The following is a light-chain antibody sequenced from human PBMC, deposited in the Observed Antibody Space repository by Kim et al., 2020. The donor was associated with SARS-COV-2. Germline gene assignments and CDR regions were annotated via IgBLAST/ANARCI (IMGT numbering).Light chain of an antibody. V-gene: IGLV1-44*01. J-gene: IGLJ2*01. CDR3: STWDDSLNGVV. Sequence: ELTQPPSASGTPGQMVTISCSGRSSNIGSSTVNWYQQLPGTAPKLVIYNNDLRPAGGPDRFSGSKSGASASLAISGLHSDDEAVYYCSTWDDSLNGVVFGGGTKLTVL. CDR1: SSNIGSST. CDR2: NND.